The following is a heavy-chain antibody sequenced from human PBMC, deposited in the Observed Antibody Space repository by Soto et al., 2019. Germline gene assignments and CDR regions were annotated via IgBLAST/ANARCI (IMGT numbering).Heavy chain of an antibody. CDR2: IIPIFGTA. CDR3: ARDGGRHSGGIDY. D-gene: IGHD1-26*01. V-gene: IGHV1-69*01. J-gene: IGHJ4*01. CDR1: GGTFSSYS. Sequence: QVQLVQSGAEVKKPGSSVKVSCKASGGTFSSYSINWVRQAPGQGLEWMGEIIPIFGTANYAQKVQGRVTITADESTSTAYMELSSLRSEDTAVYYCARDGGRHSGGIDYWGHGTLVTVSS.